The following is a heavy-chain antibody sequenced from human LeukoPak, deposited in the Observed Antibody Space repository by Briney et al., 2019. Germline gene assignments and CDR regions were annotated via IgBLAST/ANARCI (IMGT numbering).Heavy chain of an antibody. D-gene: IGHD6-6*01. J-gene: IGHJ4*02. CDR1: GFTFNNYW. Sequence: GGSLRLSCAASGFTFNNYWMTWVRQAPGMGLEWVANIKQDGSEKYYVDSVKGRFTISRDIAKNSVYLQMNSLRAEDTALYYCARIGYSSSSFDYWGQGTLVTVSS. CDR3: ARIGYSSSSFDY. V-gene: IGHV3-7*01. CDR2: IKQDGSEK.